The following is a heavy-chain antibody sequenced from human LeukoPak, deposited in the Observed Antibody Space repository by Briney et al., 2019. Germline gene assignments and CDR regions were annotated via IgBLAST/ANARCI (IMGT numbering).Heavy chain of an antibody. CDR1: GFTFSSYE. Sequence: PGRSLRLSCAASGFTFSSYEMNWVRQAPGKGLEWVSYIRSSGSTIYYAESVKGRFTISRDNAKNSLYLQMNSLRAEDTAVYYCARENRYYFDYWGQGTLVTVSS. D-gene: IGHD1-14*01. V-gene: IGHV3-48*03. CDR3: ARENRYYFDY. CDR2: IRSSGSTI. J-gene: IGHJ4*02.